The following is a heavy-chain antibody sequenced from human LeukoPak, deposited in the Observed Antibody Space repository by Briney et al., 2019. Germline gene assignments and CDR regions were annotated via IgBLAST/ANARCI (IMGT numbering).Heavy chain of an antibody. D-gene: IGHD2-21*02. V-gene: IGHV5-51*01. CDR1: GYNFTIYW. J-gene: IGHJ4*02. CDR3: ARQGVVVTAIHGFDY. Sequence: RPGESLKISCKGSGYNFTIYWIGWVRQMPGKGLEWMGVIYPGDSDTRYSPSFQGQVTISADKSISTAYLQWSSLKASDTAMYYCARQGVVVTAIHGFDYWGQGTLVTVSS. CDR2: IYPGDSDT.